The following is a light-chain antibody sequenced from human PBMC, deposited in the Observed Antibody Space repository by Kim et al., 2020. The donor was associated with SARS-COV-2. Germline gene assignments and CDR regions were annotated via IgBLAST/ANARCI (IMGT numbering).Light chain of an antibody. V-gene: IGLV1-40*01. CDR1: SSNIGAGYD. CDR2: GNS. CDR3: QSYDRSLSGWV. J-gene: IGLJ3*02. Sequence: QRVTITGTGSSSNIGAGYDVHWYQQLPGTAPKLLIYGNSNRPSGVPDRFAGSKSGTAASLAITGLQAEDEADYYCQSYDRSLSGWVFGGGTQLTVL.